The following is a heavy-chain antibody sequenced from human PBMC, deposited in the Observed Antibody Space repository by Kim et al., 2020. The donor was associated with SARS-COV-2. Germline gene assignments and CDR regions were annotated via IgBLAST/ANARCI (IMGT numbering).Heavy chain of an antibody. Sequence: GGSLRLSCAASGFTFSSYGMHWVRQAPGKGLEWVAVIWYDGSNKYYADSVKGRFTTSRDNSKNTLYLQMNSLRAEDTAVYYCAKDGTWSRRRMDVWGQGTTVTVSS. CDR2: IWYDGSNK. V-gene: IGHV3-33*06. D-gene: IGHD3-3*01. CDR1: GFTFSSYG. CDR3: AKDGTWSRRRMDV. J-gene: IGHJ6*02.